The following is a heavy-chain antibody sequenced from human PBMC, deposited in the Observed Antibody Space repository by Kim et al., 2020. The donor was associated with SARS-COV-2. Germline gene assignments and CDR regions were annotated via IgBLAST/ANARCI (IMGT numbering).Heavy chain of an antibody. J-gene: IGHJ1*01. Sequence: GGSLRLSCAASGFNFDAYVMSWVRQAPGKGLEWVSGISRCGDSTYYADSVKGRFSLARDNSRKTVHLRMNSLRADDTAIYYCAKALSVADFGHWGQGALVIVSS. V-gene: IGHV3-23*01. CDR2: ISRCGDST. D-gene: IGHD4-17*01. CDR3: AKALSVADFGH. CDR1: GFNFDAYV.